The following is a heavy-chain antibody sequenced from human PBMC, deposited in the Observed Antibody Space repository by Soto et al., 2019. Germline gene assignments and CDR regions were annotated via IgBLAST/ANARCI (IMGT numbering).Heavy chain of an antibody. CDR3: AKERWRHFGNLLRPGY. Sequence: QVLLVESGGGVVQPGRSLRISCAVSGFTFSSFGMHWVRQAPGKGLEWVAVISDDGSSKHYADSLKGRFTISRDNSNNWLYNEMGNLCREGTNEYYCAKERWRHFGNLLRPGYWGKGTLVTVSS. D-gene: IGHD1-7*01. V-gene: IGHV3-30*18. J-gene: IGHJ4*02. CDR2: ISDDGSSK. CDR1: GFTFSSFG.